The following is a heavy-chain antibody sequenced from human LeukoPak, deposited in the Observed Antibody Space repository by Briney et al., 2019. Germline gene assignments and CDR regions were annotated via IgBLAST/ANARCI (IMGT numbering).Heavy chain of an antibody. V-gene: IGHV3-74*03. Sequence: GGSLTLSCVPSGFDFSITWMHWARQPPGQGLVWVARITSDGTTISYAESVKGRFTISRDNAKNTLYLQMNSLRGEDTAVYYCASWAGTTAGFSGPFDFWGQGTLVTVSS. D-gene: IGHD6-25*01. CDR1: GFDFSITW. CDR3: ASWAGTTAGFSGPFDF. J-gene: IGHJ4*02. CDR2: ITSDGTTI.